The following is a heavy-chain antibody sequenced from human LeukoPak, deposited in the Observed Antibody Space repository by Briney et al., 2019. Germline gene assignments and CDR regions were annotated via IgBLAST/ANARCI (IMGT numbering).Heavy chain of an antibody. CDR2: ISSSSSYI. CDR3: ARDKRIAAAGIDY. D-gene: IGHD6-13*01. V-gene: IGHV3-21*01. J-gene: IGHJ4*02. CDR1: GFTFSSYS. Sequence: GGSLRLSCAASGFTFSSYSMNWVXQAPGXXLXWVSSISSSSSYIYYADSVKGRFTISRDNAKNSLYLQMNSLRAEDTAVYYCARDKRIAAAGIDYWGQGTLVTVSS.